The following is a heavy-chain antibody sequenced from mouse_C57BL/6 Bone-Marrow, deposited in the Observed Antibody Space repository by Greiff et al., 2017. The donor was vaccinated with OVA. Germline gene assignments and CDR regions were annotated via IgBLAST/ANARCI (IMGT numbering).Heavy chain of an antibody. CDR3: ARNWALDY. CDR2: IDPSDSYT. V-gene: IGHV1-69*01. J-gene: IGHJ2*01. Sequence: QVQLQQPGAELVMPGASVKLSCKASGYTFTSYWMHWVKQRPGQGLEWIGEIDPSDSYTNYNQKFKGKSTLTVDKSSSTAYMQLSSLTSEDSAVYYCARNWALDYWGQGTTLTVSS. CDR1: GYTFTSYW. D-gene: IGHD4-1*01.